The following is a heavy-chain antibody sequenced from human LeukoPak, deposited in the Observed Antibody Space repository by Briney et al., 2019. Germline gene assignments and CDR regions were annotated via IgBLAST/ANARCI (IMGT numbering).Heavy chain of an antibody. D-gene: IGHD3-10*01. CDR3: ARGGFFYGMDV. V-gene: IGHV1-3*02. CDR1: GYTFSSHA. Sequence: ASVKVSCKASGYTFSSHAINWVRQAPGNRLGWMGWSNAGNGHTKYSQELQGRVTITRDTSASTAYMELSNLRSDDMAVYYCARGGFFYGMDVWGQGTTVTVSS. CDR2: SNAGNGHT. J-gene: IGHJ6*02.